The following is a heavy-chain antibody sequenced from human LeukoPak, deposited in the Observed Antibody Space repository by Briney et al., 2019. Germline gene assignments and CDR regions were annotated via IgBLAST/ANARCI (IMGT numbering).Heavy chain of an antibody. Sequence: ASVKVSCKASGCTFTSYYMHWVRQAPGQGLEWMGIINPSGGSTIYAQKFQGRVTMTEDTSTDTAYMELSSLRSEDTAVYYCATGGSSSWYWFDPWGQGTLVTVSS. J-gene: IGHJ5*02. D-gene: IGHD6-13*01. CDR3: ATGGSSSWYWFDP. V-gene: IGHV1-46*01. CDR2: INPSGGST. CDR1: GCTFTSYY.